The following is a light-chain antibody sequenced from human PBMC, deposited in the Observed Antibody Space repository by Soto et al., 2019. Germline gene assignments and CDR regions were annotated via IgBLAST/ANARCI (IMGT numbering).Light chain of an antibody. CDR2: KAS. J-gene: IGKJ1*01. Sequence: DIQMTQSPSTLSASVGDRVTITCRASQSISIWLAWYQQKPGKAPNLLIYKASTLESGVPSRFSGSGSGTEFTLTISSLQPDDFATYYCQQYNSYSTWTFGQGTKVEMK. V-gene: IGKV1-5*03. CDR3: QQYNSYSTWT. CDR1: QSISIW.